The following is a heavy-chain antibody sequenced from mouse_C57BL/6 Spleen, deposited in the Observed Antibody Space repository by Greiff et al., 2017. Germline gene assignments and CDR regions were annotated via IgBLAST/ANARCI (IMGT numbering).Heavy chain of an antibody. D-gene: IGHD1-1*01. CDR3: ARPNYYGSSSFDY. J-gene: IGHJ2*01. Sequence: QVQLQQSGAELVKPGASVKLSCKASGYTFTSYWMHWVKQRPGQGLEWIGMIHPNSGSTNYNEKFKSKATLTVDKSSSTAYMQLSSLTSEDSAVYYCARPNYYGSSSFDYWGQGTTLTVSS. CDR1: GYTFTSYW. V-gene: IGHV1-64*01. CDR2: IHPNSGST.